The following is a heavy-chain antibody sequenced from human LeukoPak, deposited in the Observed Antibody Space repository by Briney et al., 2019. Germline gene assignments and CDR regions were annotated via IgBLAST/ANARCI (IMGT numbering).Heavy chain of an antibody. J-gene: IGHJ5*02. CDR3: ARDGDIVGATNWFDP. Sequence: PGGSLRLSCAASGFTFSSYAMSWVRQAPGKGLEWVSAISGSGGSTYYADSVKGRFTISRDNAKNSLYLQMNSLRAEDTAVYYCARDGDIVGATNWFDPWGQGTLVTVSS. V-gene: IGHV3-23*01. CDR2: ISGSGGST. D-gene: IGHD1-26*01. CDR1: GFTFSSYA.